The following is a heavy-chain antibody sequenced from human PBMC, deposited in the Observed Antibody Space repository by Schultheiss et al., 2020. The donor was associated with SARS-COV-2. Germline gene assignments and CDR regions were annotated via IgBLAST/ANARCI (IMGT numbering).Heavy chain of an antibody. CDR3: ARDRMVRGRQTY. D-gene: IGHD3-10*01. CDR2: INSDGSST. CDR1: GFTVSSNY. J-gene: IGHJ4*02. Sequence: GGSLRLSCAASGFTVSSNYMSWVRQAPGKGLVWVSRINSDGSSTSYADSVKGRFTISRDNSKNTLYLQMNSLRAEDTAVYYCARDRMVRGRQTYWGQGTLVTVSS. V-gene: IGHV3-74*01.